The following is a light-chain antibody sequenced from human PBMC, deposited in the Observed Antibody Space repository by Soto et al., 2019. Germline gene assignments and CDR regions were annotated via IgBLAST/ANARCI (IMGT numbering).Light chain of an antibody. CDR3: ASYKVSTILV. V-gene: IGLV2-14*01. CDR2: EVS. J-gene: IGLJ2*01. Sequence: QSGLTQPASVSGSPGQSFTSSCTGSSSDVGGYRYVSWYQQHPCKAPKIIIYEVSNRPSGVSNRFSGSKSGYTAALTISWLQAEDEADYYCASYKVSTILVFGGATKLTVL. CDR1: SSDVGGYRY.